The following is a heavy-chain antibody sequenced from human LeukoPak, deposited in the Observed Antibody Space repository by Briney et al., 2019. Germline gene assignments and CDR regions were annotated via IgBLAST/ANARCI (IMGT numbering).Heavy chain of an antibody. D-gene: IGHD3-10*01. CDR3: GRGSVGFGELNY. CDR1: GFTFSSYA. J-gene: IGHJ4*02. V-gene: IGHV3-30-3*01. CDR2: ISYDGGNK. Sequence: PGGSLRLSCAASGFTFSSYAMHWVRQAPGKGLEWVAVISYDGGNKFYADSVKGRFTLSRDNSKNTLYLQMNSLRIEDTAAYYCGRGSVGFGELNYWGQGTLVTVSS.